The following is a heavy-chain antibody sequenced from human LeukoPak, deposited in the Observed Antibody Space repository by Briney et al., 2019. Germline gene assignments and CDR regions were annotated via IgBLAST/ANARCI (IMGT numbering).Heavy chain of an antibody. J-gene: IGHJ1*01. V-gene: IGHV4-34*01. CDR1: GGSFSGYY. CDR2: INHSGST. CDR3: ARSRMTGYSSSWYRNAEYFQH. D-gene: IGHD6-13*01. Sequence: PSETLSLTCAVYGGSFSGYYWSWIRQPPGKGLEWIGEINHSGSTNYNPSLKSRVTISVDTSKSQFSLKLSSVTAADTAVYYCARSRMTGYSSSWYRNAEYFQHWGQGTLVTVSS.